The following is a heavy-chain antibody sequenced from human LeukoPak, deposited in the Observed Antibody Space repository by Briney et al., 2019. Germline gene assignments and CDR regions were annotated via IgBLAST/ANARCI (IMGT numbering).Heavy chain of an antibody. CDR3: AKERGYSSSRGFDY. CDR1: GFTFSSYG. D-gene: IGHD6-6*01. J-gene: IGHJ4*02. Sequence: GGSLRLSCAASGFTFSSYGMHWVRQAPGKGLEWVAFIRYDGSNKYYADSVKGRFTISRDNSKNTLYLQMNSLRAEDTAVYYCAKERGYSSSRGFDYWGQGTLVTVSS. V-gene: IGHV3-30*02. CDR2: IRYDGSNK.